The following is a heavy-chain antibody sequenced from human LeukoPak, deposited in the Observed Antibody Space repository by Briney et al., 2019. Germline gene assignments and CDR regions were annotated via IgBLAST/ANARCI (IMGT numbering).Heavy chain of an antibody. CDR2: ISQNGVGI. J-gene: IGHJ4*02. D-gene: IGHD3-16*01. Sequence: GGSLRLSCADSGFTFTAYYMTWMRRAPGKGLEWVSYISQNGVGIYNSDFVKGRFTISRDDAKNSLYLQMNSLRAEDTAVYYCARWAGGADYWGQGTLVTVSS. V-gene: IGHV3-11*01. CDR3: ARWAGGADY. CDR1: GFTFTAYY.